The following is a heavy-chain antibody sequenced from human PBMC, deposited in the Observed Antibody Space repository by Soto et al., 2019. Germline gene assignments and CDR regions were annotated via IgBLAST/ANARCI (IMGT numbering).Heavy chain of an antibody. D-gene: IGHD3-22*01. Sequence: ASVKVSCKVSGYTLTELSMHWVRQAPGKGLEWMGGFDPEDGETIYAQKFQGRVTMTEDTSTDTAYMELSSLRSEDTAVYYCATAPTYDSSGNYYYYGMDVWGQGTTVTVSS. J-gene: IGHJ6*02. CDR1: GYTLTELS. V-gene: IGHV1-24*01. CDR2: FDPEDGET. CDR3: ATAPTYDSSGNYYYYGMDV.